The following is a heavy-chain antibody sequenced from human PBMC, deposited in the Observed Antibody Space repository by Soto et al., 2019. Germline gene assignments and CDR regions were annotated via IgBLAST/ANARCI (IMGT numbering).Heavy chain of an antibody. CDR3: ARAETLVYYDSSGYHEGTDAFDI. CDR1: GFTFSSYS. Sequence: PGGSLRLSCAASGFTFSSYSMNWVCQAPGKGLEWVSSISSSSSYIYYADSVKGRFTISRDNAKNSLYLQMNSLRAEDTAVYYCARAETLVYYDSSGYHEGTDAFDIWGQGTMVTVSS. CDR2: ISSSSSYI. D-gene: IGHD3-22*01. J-gene: IGHJ3*02. V-gene: IGHV3-21*01.